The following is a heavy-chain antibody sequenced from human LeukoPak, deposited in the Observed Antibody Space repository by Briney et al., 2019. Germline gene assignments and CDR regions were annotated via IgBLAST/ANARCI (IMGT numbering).Heavy chain of an antibody. CDR1: GASISSASYY. CDR2: IFYSGTT. Sequence: SETLSLTCTVSGASISSASYYWTWIRQPPGKGLEWIGYIFYSGTTNYNPSLKSRVTISVDTSKNQFSLKLSSVAAADTAVYFCARDRAMVADWYFDLWGRGTLVTVSS. D-gene: IGHD5-18*01. V-gene: IGHV4-61*01. J-gene: IGHJ2*01. CDR3: ARDRAMVADWYFDL.